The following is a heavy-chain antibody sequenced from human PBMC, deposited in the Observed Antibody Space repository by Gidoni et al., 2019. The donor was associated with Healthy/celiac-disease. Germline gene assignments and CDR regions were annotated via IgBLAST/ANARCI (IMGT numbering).Heavy chain of an antibody. V-gene: IGHV4-39*01. D-gene: IGHD2-15*01. CDR3: ARTNYCSGGSCYSPSLDY. Sequence: QLQLQESGPGLVKPSETLSLTCTVSGGSISSSSYYWGWIRQPPGKGLAWIGSIYYSGSTYYNPSLKSRVTISVDTSKNQFSLKLSSVTAADTAVYYCARTNYCSGGSCYSPSLDYWGQGTLVTVSS. J-gene: IGHJ4*02. CDR1: GGSISSSSYY. CDR2: IYYSGST.